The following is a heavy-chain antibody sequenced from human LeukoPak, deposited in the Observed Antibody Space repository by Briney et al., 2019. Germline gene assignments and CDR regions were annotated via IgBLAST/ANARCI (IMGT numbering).Heavy chain of an antibody. CDR2: ISSSGST. CDR3: ARETVAGNPLFDY. CDR1: GDSISSGDYY. Sequence: SETLSLTCTVSGDSISSGDYYWSWIRQPAGKGLEWIGRISSSGSTNYNPSLKSRVTISVDTSKNQFSLKLSSVTAADTAVYYCARETVAGNPLFDYWGQGTLVTVSS. D-gene: IGHD6-19*01. J-gene: IGHJ4*02. V-gene: IGHV4-61*02.